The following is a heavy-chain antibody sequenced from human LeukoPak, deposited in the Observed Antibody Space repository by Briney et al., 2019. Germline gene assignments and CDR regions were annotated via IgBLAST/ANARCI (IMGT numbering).Heavy chain of an antibody. D-gene: IGHD3-3*01. V-gene: IGHV4-39*01. CDR1: GGSVSSSNYY. CDR3: ARGYGDFWSGYYEFDY. Sequence: SETLSLTCSVFGGSVSSSNYYWGWIRQPPGKGLEWIGSIFYTGNTYYNPSLKSRVTISVDTSRNQFSLKLTSVTAADTAVYYCARGYGDFWSGYYEFDYWGQGTLVTVSS. J-gene: IGHJ4*02. CDR2: IFYTGNT.